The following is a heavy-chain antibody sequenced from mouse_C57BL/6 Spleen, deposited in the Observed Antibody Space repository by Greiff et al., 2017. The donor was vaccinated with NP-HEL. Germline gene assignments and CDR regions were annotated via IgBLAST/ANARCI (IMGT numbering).Heavy chain of an antibody. Sequence: VQLQQSGAELVRPGSSVKLSCQASGYTFTSYWMHWVKQRPIQGLEWIGNIDPSDSETHYNQKFKDKATLTVDKSSSTAYMQLSSLTSEDSAVYYSARGNWDGGYYFDYWGQGTTLTVSA. V-gene: IGHV1-52*01. J-gene: IGHJ2*01. CDR3: ARGNWDGGYYFDY. CDR1: GYTFTSYW. CDR2: IDPSDSET. D-gene: IGHD4-1*01.